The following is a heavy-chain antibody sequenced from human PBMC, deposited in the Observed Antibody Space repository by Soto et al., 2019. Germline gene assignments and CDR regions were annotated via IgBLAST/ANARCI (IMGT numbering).Heavy chain of an antibody. CDR2: IYYSGST. V-gene: IGHV4-61*05. Sequence: SETLSLTCNVSGGAISGRSNYWGWIRQPPGKGLEWIGYIYYSGSTNYNPSLKSRVTISVDTSKNQFSLKLNSMTAADTAVYYCARHNYGSGSTYFDYWGQGTLVTVSS. CDR1: GGAISGRSNY. J-gene: IGHJ4*02. D-gene: IGHD3-10*01. CDR3: ARHNYGSGSTYFDY.